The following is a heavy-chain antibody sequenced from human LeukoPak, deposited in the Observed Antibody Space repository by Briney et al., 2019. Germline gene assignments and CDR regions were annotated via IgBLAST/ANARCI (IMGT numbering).Heavy chain of an antibody. CDR1: GFTVSSNY. V-gene: IGHV3-53*01. CDR2: IYSGGST. CDR3: ASLYYYDSSGYLYYFDY. D-gene: IGHD3-22*01. J-gene: IGHJ4*02. Sequence: GGSLRLSCAASGFTVSSNYMSWVRQAPGKGLEWVSVIYSGGSTYYADSVKGRFTISRDNSKNTLYLQMNSLRAEDTAVYYCASLYYYDSSGYLYYFDYWGQGTLVTVSS.